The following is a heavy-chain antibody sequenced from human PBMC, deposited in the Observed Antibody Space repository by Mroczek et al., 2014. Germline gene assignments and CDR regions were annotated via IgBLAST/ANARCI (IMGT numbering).Heavy chain of an antibody. J-gene: IGHJ6*02. CDR1: GGSISSYY. D-gene: IGHD6-13*01. CDR3: ASCSSSWSDYYYYGMDV. V-gene: IGHV4-59*12. Sequence: QVQLVESGPGLVKPSETLSLTCTVSGGSISSYYWSWIRQPPGKGLEWIGYIYYSGSTNYNPSLKSRVTISVDTSKNQFSLKLSSVTAADTAVYYCASCSSSWSDYYYYGMDVVGPRDHGHRLL. CDR2: IYYSGST.